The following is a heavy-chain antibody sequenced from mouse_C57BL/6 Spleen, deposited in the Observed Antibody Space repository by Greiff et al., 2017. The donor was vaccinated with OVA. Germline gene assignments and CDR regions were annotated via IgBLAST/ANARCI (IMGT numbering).Heavy chain of an antibody. J-gene: IGHJ1*03. CDR3: ARAHYYGSHWYFDV. V-gene: IGHV5-17*01. CDR2: ISSGSSTI. Sequence: VQLKESGGGLVKPGGSLKLSCAASGFTFSDYGMHWVRQAPEKGLEWVAYISSGSSTIYYADTVKGRFTISRDNAKNTLFLQMTSLRSEDTAMYYCARAHYYGSHWYFDVWGTGTTVTVSS. CDR1: GFTFSDYG. D-gene: IGHD1-1*01.